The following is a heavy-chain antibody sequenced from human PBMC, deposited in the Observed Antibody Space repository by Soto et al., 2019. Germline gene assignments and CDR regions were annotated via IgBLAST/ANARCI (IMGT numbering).Heavy chain of an antibody. V-gene: IGHV3-33*01. D-gene: IGHD2-2*01. Sequence: QVQLVESGGGVVQPGRSLRLSCAASGFTFSNFGMHWVRQAPGKGLEWVAVIWHDGRNKYYADFVKGRFTISRDNSKNTLYLQMNSLRAVDTAVYYCASRSPALDYWGQGTLVTVSS. CDR1: GFTFSNFG. CDR3: ASRSPALDY. J-gene: IGHJ4*02. CDR2: IWHDGRNK.